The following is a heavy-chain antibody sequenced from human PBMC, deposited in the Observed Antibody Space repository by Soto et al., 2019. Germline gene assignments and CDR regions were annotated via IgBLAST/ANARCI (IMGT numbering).Heavy chain of an antibody. CDR3: AMQYCSSTSRDRAY. CDR1: GGTFSSYT. J-gene: IGHJ1*01. CDR2: IIPILGIA. V-gene: IGHV1-69*02. Sequence: QVQLVQSGAEVKKPGSSVKVSCKASGGTFSSYTISWVRQAPGQGLEWMGRIIPILGIAKYAQKFQGRVTINADKSTSTAYIDQNSLRSEDAAVYYCAMQYCSSTSRDRAYWGQGTLVT. D-gene: IGHD2-2*02.